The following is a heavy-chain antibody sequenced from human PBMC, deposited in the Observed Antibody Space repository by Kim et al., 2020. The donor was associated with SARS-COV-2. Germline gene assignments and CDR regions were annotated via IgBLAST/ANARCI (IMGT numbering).Heavy chain of an antibody. D-gene: IGHD1-26*01. CDR1: GFTFSSYA. CDR3: ANPSYTDAFDI. J-gene: IGHJ3*02. CDR2: ISGSGGST. Sequence: LSLTCAASGFTFSSYAISWVRQAPGKGLEWVSAISGSGGSTYYADSVKGRFTISRDNSKNTLYLQMNSLRAEDTAVYYCANPSYTDAFDIWGQGTMVTVSS. V-gene: IGHV3-23*01.